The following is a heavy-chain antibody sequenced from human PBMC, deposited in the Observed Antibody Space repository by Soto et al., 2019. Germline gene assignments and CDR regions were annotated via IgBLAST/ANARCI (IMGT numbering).Heavy chain of an antibody. CDR1: GYSFTSYG. Sequence: GTSVKVTCKASGYSFTSYGISWVRQAPGQGLEWMGWISAYNGDTNYAQKLQGRVTMTTDTSTSTVYMELRSLRSDDTAVYYCARDRHYYGSGSYFWFDPWGQGTLVTVSS. CDR2: ISAYNGDT. CDR3: ARDRHYYGSGSYFWFDP. D-gene: IGHD3-10*01. J-gene: IGHJ5*02. V-gene: IGHV1-18*01.